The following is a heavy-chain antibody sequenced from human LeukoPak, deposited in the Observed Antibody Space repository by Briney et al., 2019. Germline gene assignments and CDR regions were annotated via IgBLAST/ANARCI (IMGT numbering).Heavy chain of an antibody. V-gene: IGHV3-23*01. D-gene: IGHD3-22*01. CDR1: GFTFTNYA. Sequence: GGSLRLSCAASGFTFTNYAMSWVRQAPGRGLEWVSGISGGGGSTYYADSVKGRFTISRDSSKNTLYLQMNSLRAEDTAVYYLAKGYCYYCYGNSVGGKNWFDPWGQGTLVTVSS. J-gene: IGHJ5*02. CDR3: AKGYCYYCYGNSVGGKNWFDP. CDR2: ISGGGGST.